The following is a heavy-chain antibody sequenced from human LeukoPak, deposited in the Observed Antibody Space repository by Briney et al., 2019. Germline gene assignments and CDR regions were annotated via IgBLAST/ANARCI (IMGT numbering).Heavy chain of an antibody. J-gene: IGHJ4*02. D-gene: IGHD2-15*01. CDR3: ARRGVGYCSGGSCYFDY. CDR1: GGTFCSYA. V-gene: IGHV1-69*05. CDR2: IIPIFGTA. Sequence: SVKVSCKASGGTFCSYAISWGRHAPGQGLEWMGRIIPIFGTANYAQKFQGRVSITTDESTSTAYMEQSSLRSEDTAVYYCARRGVGYCSGGSCYFDYWGQGTLVTVSS.